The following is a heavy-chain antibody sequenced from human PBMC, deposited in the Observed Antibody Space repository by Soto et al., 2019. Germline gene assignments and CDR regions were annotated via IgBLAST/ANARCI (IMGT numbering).Heavy chain of an antibody. CDR2: ISGSGGST. CDR1: GFTFSSYA. J-gene: IGHJ4*02. CDR3: AKDLYGSGSYYNDY. Sequence: GGSLRLSCAASGFTFSSYAMSWVRQAPGKGLEWVSAISGSGGSTYYADSVKGRFTISRDNSKNTLYLQMNSLRAEDTAVYYCAKDLYGSGSYYNDYWGQGTLVTVSS. D-gene: IGHD3-10*01. V-gene: IGHV3-23*01.